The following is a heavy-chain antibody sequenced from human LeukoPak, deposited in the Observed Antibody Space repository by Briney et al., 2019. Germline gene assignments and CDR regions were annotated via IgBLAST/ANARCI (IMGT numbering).Heavy chain of an antibody. J-gene: IGHJ6*04. CDR2: IWYDGSNK. D-gene: IGHD5-18*01. CDR3: TREEGVRGYSYGYYYYGMDV. Sequence: GRSLRLSCAASGFTFSSDGMHWGRQAPGKGLEWVAVIWYDGSNKYYADSVKGRFTISRDNSKNTLYLQMNSLRAEDTAVYYCTREEGVRGYSYGYYYYGMDVWGKGTTVTVSS. V-gene: IGHV3-33*01. CDR1: GFTFSSDG.